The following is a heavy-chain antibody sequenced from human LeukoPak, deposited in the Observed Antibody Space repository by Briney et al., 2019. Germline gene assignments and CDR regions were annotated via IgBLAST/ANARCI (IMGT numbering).Heavy chain of an antibody. Sequence: ASVKVSCKASGYTFTSYDINWVRQATGQGLEWMGWMNPNSGNTGYAQKFQGRVTITRNTSISTAYMELSSLRSEDTAVYYCARGVSSRYYYYYYMDVWGKGTTVTVSS. CDR2: MNPNSGNT. CDR3: ARGVSSRYYYYYYMDV. CDR1: GYTFTSYD. J-gene: IGHJ6*03. V-gene: IGHV1-8*03. D-gene: IGHD3-16*01.